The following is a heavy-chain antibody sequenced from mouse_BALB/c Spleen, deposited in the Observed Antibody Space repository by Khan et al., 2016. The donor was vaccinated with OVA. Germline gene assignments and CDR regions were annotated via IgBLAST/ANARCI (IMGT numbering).Heavy chain of an antibody. D-gene: IGHD2-2*01. CDR2: VDPFSGGT. J-gene: IGHJ3*01. Sequence: EVQLQQSGPELMKPGASVKISCKASGYSFTSYYIPWVKQSHGKSLEWIGYVDPFSGGTTYNQKFKGKATLTVDKSSSTAYIHFSNLTSEDSAVYYCTRHGYVAWFTYWGQGTLVTVSA. CDR1: GYSFTSYY. V-gene: IGHV1S135*01. CDR3: TRHGYVAWFTY.